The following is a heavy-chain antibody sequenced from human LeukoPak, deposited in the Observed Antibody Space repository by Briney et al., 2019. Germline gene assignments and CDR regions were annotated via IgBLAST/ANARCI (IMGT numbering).Heavy chain of an antibody. D-gene: IGHD1-1*01. CDR1: GYTFTAYY. V-gene: IGHV1-2*02. CDR2: INPNSGGT. J-gene: IGHJ4*02. Sequence: ASVKVSCKASGYTFTAYYMHWVRQAPGQGLEWMGWINPNSGGTNYAQKFQGRVTMTRDTAINTAYMELSRLRSDDTAVYYCARDDNFQFDYWGQGTLVTVSS. CDR3: ARDDNFQFDY.